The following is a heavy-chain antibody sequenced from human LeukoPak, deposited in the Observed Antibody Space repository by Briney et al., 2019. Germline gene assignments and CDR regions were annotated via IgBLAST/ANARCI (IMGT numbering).Heavy chain of an antibody. V-gene: IGHV7-4-1*02. CDR3: ARAEVDFWSGYYGFDY. J-gene: IGHJ4*02. CDR1: GYTFTSYA. D-gene: IGHD3-3*01. CDR2: INTNTGNP. Sequence: ASVKVSCKASGYTFTSYAMNWMRQAPGQGLEWMGWINTNTGNPTYAQGFTGRFVFSLDTSVSTAYLQISSLKAEDTAVYYCARAEVDFWSGYYGFDYWGQGTLVTVSS.